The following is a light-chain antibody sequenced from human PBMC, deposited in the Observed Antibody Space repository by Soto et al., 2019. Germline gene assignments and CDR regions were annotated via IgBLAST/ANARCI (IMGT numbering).Light chain of an antibody. V-gene: IGLV2-8*01. CDR1: KNDIGVYDF. CDR2: EVV. J-gene: IGLJ1*01. Sequence: QSALTQPPSASGSPGQSVTISCTGTKNDIGVYDFVSWYQHHPGKAPRLIIYEVVQRPSGVPDRFSGSKSGNTASLTVSGLQAADEGDYYCSSYTSSSTRVFGTGTKVTVL. CDR3: SSYTSSSTRV.